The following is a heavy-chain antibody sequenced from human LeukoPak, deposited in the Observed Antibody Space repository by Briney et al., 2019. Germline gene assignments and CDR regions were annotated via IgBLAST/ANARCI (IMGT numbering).Heavy chain of an antibody. V-gene: IGHV3-15*01. D-gene: IGHD5-12*01. Sequence: GSLRLSCAASAFMFSNSWMNCARQATRKGLEWVGRIKSKTEGGTTDYAAPVEGRFTISRDDSQNTVDLQISSLTAEDTAMYFCTTTYIVASTRKFGDYWGQGTLVVVSS. CDR3: TTTYIVASTRKFGDY. CDR2: IKSKTEGGTT. CDR1: AFMFSNSW. J-gene: IGHJ4*02.